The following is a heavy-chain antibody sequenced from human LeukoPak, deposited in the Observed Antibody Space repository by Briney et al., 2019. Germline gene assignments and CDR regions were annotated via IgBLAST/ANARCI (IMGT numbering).Heavy chain of an antibody. CDR2: IRASGGGT. CDR3: AKIPRSTIIRGTYYFDY. V-gene: IGHV3-23*01. CDR1: GFTFSSYS. J-gene: IGHJ4*02. D-gene: IGHD3-10*01. Sequence: GGTLRLSRAASGFTFSSYSTPWVRQAPAKGLEWVPTIRASGGGTYYADSVKGHFTISRDNSKNTLYLQMNSLRAEDTAVYYCAKIPRSTIIRGTYYFDYWGQGTLVTVSS.